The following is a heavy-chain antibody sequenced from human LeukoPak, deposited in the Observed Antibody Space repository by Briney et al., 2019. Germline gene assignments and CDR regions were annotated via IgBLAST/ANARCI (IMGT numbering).Heavy chain of an antibody. CDR1: DGSINSFY. Sequence: SETLSLTCTVSDGSINSFYWSWIRQPPGKGLEWIGYIYYSGSTNYNPSLKSRVTISVDTSKNQFSLKLNSVTAADTAVYYCARVSGYDWESFYDYWGQGTLVTVSS. CDR2: IYYSGST. D-gene: IGHD5-12*01. CDR3: ARVSGYDWESFYDY. J-gene: IGHJ4*02. V-gene: IGHV4-59*01.